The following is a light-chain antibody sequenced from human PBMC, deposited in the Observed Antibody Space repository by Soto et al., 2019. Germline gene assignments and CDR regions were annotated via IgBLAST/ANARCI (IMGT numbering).Light chain of an antibody. V-gene: IGKV3-15*01. CDR2: GAS. CDR1: QSVSTN. CDR3: QQCNNWPLYT. Sequence: EIVMTQSPATLSVSPGERASLSCRASQSVSTNLAWYQQKPGQAPRLLIYGASTRATGIPARFSGSGSGTEFSLTISSLQSEDFAVYYFQQCNNWPLYTFGQGTKVEIK. J-gene: IGKJ2*01.